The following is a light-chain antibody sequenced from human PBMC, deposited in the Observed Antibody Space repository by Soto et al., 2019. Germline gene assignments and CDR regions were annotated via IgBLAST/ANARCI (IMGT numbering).Light chain of an antibody. J-gene: IGLJ1*01. CDR3: SSYTGGNPSYV. V-gene: IGLV2-8*01. CDR2: EVT. Sequence: QSALTQPPSASGSPGQSVTISCTGTSSDVGGYDYVSWYQQHPGKAPKLMIYEVTIRPSGVSDRFSGSKSGNTASLTVSVLQAEDEADYYCSSYTGGNPSYVFGTGTKLTVL. CDR1: SSDVGGYDY.